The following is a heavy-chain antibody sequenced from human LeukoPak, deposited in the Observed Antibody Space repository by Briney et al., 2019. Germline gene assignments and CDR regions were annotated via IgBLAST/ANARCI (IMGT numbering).Heavy chain of an antibody. Sequence: GGSLRLSCAASGFTFSSHGMSWVRQAPGKGLEWVSGISWNSGSIGYADSVKGRFTISRDNAKNSLYLQMNSLRAEDTALYYCAKDSSSWYEEQGWFDPWGQGTLVTVSS. D-gene: IGHD6-13*01. CDR1: GFTFSSHG. CDR3: AKDSSSWYEEQGWFDP. CDR2: ISWNSGSI. V-gene: IGHV3-9*01. J-gene: IGHJ5*02.